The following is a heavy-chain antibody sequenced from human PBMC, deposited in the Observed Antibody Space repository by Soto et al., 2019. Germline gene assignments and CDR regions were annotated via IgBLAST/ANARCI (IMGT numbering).Heavy chain of an antibody. CDR2: INHSGGST. J-gene: IGHJ6*03. V-gene: IGHV1-46*03. D-gene: IGHD2-15*01. Sequence: ASVKVSCKASGYTFTSYYMHWVRQAPGQGLEWMGIINHSGGSTSYAQKFQGRVTMTRDTSTSTVYMELSSLRSEDTAVYYCARGEYCSGGSCYYGYYYYMDVWGKGTTVTVSS. CDR1: GYTFTSYY. CDR3: ARGEYCSGGSCYYGYYYYMDV.